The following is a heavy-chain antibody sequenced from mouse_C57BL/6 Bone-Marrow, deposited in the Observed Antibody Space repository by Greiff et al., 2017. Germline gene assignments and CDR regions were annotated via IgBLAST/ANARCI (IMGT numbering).Heavy chain of an antibody. Sequence: VQVVESGAELARPGASVKLSCKASGYTFTSYGISWVKQRTGQSLEWIGEIYPRSGNTYYNEKFKGKATLTADKSSSTAYMELRSLTSEDSAVYFCAREWYYYGSSPYYYAMDYWGQGTSVTVSS. CDR3: AREWYYYGSSPYYYAMDY. CDR2: IYPRSGNT. D-gene: IGHD1-1*01. V-gene: IGHV1-81*01. J-gene: IGHJ4*01. CDR1: GYTFTSYG.